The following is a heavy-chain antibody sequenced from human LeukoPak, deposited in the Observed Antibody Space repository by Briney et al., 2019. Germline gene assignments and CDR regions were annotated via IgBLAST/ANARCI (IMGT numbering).Heavy chain of an antibody. Sequence: GSPRLSRAASGFTFDVLAMHWVPPAPGKGVGWVSTIKCDGSSTSYADSVKGRFTISRDNAKNTLYLQMNSLRAEDTAVYYCARDGWCELPTGRNYYYGMDVWGQGTTVTVSS. CDR2: IKCDGSST. CDR3: ARDGWCELPTGRNYYYGMDV. J-gene: IGHJ6*02. D-gene: IGHD1-26*01. V-gene: IGHV3-74*01. CDR1: GFTFDVLA.